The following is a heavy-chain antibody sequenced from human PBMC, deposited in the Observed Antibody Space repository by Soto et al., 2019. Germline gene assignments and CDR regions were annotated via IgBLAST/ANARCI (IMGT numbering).Heavy chain of an antibody. V-gene: IGHV4-30-4*01. D-gene: IGHD6-13*01. CDR1: GGSISSGDYY. CDR2: IYYSGST. CDR3: AAQHLGYDY. J-gene: IGHJ4*02. Sequence: PSETLSLTCTVSGGSISSGDYYWSWIRQPPGKGLEWIGYIYYSGSTYYNSSPKSRVTISLDTSKNQFSLKLSSVTAPDMAVDGCAAQHLGYDYWGQGTLGTVSS.